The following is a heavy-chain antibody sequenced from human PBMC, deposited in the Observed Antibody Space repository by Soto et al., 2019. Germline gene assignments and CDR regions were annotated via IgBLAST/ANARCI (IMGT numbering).Heavy chain of an antibody. CDR2: IYWDDDK. Sequence: QITLKESGPTLVKPTETLTLTCTFSDFSLTTSGVGVGWIRQPPGKALEWLALIYWDDDKRYSPSLKSMLIITKDTSKNQVFLTMTNMAPADTATYYCAHRRGGSFHFWGQGTLVTVSS. V-gene: IGHV2-5*02. CDR1: DFSLTTSGVG. CDR3: AHRRGGSFHF. D-gene: IGHD2-15*01. J-gene: IGHJ4*02.